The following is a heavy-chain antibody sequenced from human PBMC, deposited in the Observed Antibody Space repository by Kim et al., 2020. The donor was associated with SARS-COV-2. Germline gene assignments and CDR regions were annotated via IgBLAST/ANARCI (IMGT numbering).Heavy chain of an antibody. CDR2: IDADNGNT. CDR1: GYTFTSYA. Sequence: ASVKVSCKASGYTFTSYAFHWLRQAPGQSLEWIGWIDADNGNTKYSQKFQGRVTITRDTSATTAYMELSSLRSEDTAVYYCARNEDYWGQGTLVTVSS. J-gene: IGHJ4*02. V-gene: IGHV1-3*01. CDR3: ARNEDY.